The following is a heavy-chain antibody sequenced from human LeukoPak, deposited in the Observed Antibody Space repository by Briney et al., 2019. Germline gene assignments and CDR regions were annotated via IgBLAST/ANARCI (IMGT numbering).Heavy chain of an antibody. CDR1: GGSITGYS. CDR2: IYYNGDT. J-gene: IGHJ5*02. D-gene: IGHD3-10*01. CDR3: VRGPYGSSISNWFDP. V-gene: IGHV4-59*01. Sequence: SETLSLTCSVSGGSITGYSWSWIRQTPGKGLEWVGYIYYNGDTHYNPSLNSRLSMSVDTPNKQFSLNLRSVTAADTAVYYCVRGPYGSSISNWFDPWGQGLLVTVSS.